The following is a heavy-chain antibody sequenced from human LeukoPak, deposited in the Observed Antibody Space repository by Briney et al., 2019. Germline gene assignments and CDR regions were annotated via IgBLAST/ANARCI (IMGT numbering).Heavy chain of an antibody. V-gene: IGHV4-39*07. J-gene: IGHJ4*02. Sequence: PSETLSLTCTVSGGSISSSSYYWGWIRQPPGKGLEWIANIYYTGSTYYNPSLKSRVTVSVDTSKNQFSLKLSSVTAADTAVYYCARVPAFYYGDYWTSSNYFDYWGQGTLVTVSS. CDR1: GGSISSSSYY. D-gene: IGHD4-17*01. CDR3: ARVPAFYYGDYWTSSNYFDY. CDR2: IYYTGST.